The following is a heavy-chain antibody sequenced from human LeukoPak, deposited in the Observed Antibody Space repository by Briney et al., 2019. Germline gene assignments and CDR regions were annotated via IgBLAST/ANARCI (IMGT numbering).Heavy chain of an antibody. J-gene: IGHJ4*02. CDR3: ARGEAVAGTDH. D-gene: IGHD6-19*01. V-gene: IGHV3-74*01. Sequence: GGSLRLSCAASGFTFSSYWMHWVRQAPGKGLEWLARINSDGYSFSYADSVKGRFTISRDNAKNTLYLQMNSLRVEDTAFYYCARGEAVAGTDHWGQGVLVTVSS. CDR1: GFTFSSYW. CDR2: INSDGYSF.